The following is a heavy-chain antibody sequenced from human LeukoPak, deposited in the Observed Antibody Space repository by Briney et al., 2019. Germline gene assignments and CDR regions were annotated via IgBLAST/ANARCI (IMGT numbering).Heavy chain of an antibody. Sequence: GGSLRLSCAVSGFTFSNYWMSWVRQAPGKGLEWVSAISSSSGGTHYADSVTGRFTISRDNPKNTLYLQMNSLRDEDTAVYYCAKVVRSGSYGFDYWGQGTLVTVSS. CDR3: AKVVRSGSYGFDY. J-gene: IGHJ4*02. V-gene: IGHV3-23*01. CDR2: ISSSSGGT. D-gene: IGHD1-26*01. CDR1: GFTFSNYW.